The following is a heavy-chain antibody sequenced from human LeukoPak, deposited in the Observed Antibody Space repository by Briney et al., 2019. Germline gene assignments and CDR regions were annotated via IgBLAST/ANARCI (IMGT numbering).Heavy chain of an antibody. CDR3: ARRQGCSSTSCPPDY. CDR1: GYSFPSYW. CDR2: IYPGDSDT. V-gene: IGHV5-51*01. D-gene: IGHD2-2*01. Sequence: PGESLKISCRGSGYSFPSYWIGWVRQMPGRGLEWMGIIYPGDSDTRYSPSFQGQVTMSVDKSISTAYLQWTSLKASDTAMYYCARRQGCSSTSCPPDYWGQGTLVTVSS. J-gene: IGHJ4*02.